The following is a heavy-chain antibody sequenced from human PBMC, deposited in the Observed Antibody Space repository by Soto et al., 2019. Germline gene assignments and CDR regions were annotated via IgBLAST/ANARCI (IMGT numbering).Heavy chain of an antibody. CDR1: GFTFSSYA. CDR3: AKAVEMATIIGY. Sequence: LRLSCAASGFTFSSYAMSWVRQAPGNGLEWVSAISGSGGSTYYADSVKGRFTISRDNSKNTLYLQMNSLRAEDTAVYYCAKAVEMATIIGYWGQGTLVTVSS. D-gene: IGHD5-12*01. CDR2: ISGSGGST. J-gene: IGHJ4*02. V-gene: IGHV3-23*01.